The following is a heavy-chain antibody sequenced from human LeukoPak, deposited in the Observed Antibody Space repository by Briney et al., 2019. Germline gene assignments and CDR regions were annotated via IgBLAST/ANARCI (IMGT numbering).Heavy chain of an antibody. Sequence: ASVKVSCKASGYDFTSYAMHWVRQAPGQRLEWMGWINAGNGNTKYSQKFQDRVTVTRDTSTSTAYMELSSLRSEDTAVYYCAKDEKGYYHDTSGYPDAFDIWGQGTMVTVSS. V-gene: IGHV1-3*01. CDR1: GYDFTSYA. D-gene: IGHD3-22*01. CDR3: AKDEKGYYHDTSGYPDAFDI. CDR2: INAGNGNT. J-gene: IGHJ3*02.